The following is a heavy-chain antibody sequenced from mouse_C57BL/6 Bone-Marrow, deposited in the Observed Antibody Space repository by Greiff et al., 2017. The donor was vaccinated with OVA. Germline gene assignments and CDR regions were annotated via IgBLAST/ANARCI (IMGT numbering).Heavy chain of an antibody. J-gene: IGHJ3*01. Sequence: QVQLQQPGAELVKPGASVKLSCKASGYTFTSYWLHWVKQRPGQGLEWIGMIHPNSGSTNYNEKFKSKATLTVDKSSRTAYMQLSSLTSEDSAVYYCARWNYGSSYGAYWGQGTLVTVSA. CDR1: GYTFTSYW. CDR3: ARWNYGSSYGAY. D-gene: IGHD1-1*01. CDR2: IHPNSGST. V-gene: IGHV1-64*01.